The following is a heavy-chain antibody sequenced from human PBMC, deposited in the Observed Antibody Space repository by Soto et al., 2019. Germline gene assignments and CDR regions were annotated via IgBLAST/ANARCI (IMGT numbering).Heavy chain of an antibody. CDR2: ISPMFGAA. CDR1: GGTFNTYA. D-gene: IGHD3-10*01. V-gene: IGHV1-69*19. Sequence: QVQLVQSGAEMKKPGSSVKVSCQSSGGTFNTYAMNWVRQAPGQGPEWMGDISPMFGAANYAPKFQGRVTTTADESTGTSYMQLSSLTSEDTAPYFRAREVQVHTPAFVYWGQGTLVTVSS. CDR3: AREVQVHTPAFVY. J-gene: IGHJ4*02.